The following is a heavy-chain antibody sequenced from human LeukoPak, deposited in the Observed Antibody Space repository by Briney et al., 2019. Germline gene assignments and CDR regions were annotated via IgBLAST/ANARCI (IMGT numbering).Heavy chain of an antibody. CDR1: GYSISSGHF. CDR2: IYGSGTT. CDR3: ASVGGGSPY. V-gene: IGHV4-38-2*02. D-gene: IGHD3-16*01. Sequence: SETLSLTCTVSGYSISSGHFWSWIRQPPGKGLEWIGSIYGSGTTYYDPPLRSRVSISADTSKNHFSLELSSVTAADTAVYYCASVGGGSPYWGREPWSPSPQ. J-gene: IGHJ4*02.